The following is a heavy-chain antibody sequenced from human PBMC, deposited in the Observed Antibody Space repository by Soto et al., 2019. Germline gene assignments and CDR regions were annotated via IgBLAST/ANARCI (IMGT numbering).Heavy chain of an antibody. CDR2: ISGSGGST. CDR1: GFTFSSYA. CDR3: AKERIRRRVAGTPDAFDI. Sequence: EVQLLESGGGLVQPGGSLRLSCAASGFTFSSYAMSWVRQAPGKGLEWVSAISGSGGSTYYADSVKGRFTISRDNSKNTLYLQMNSLRAEDTAVYYCAKERIRRRVAGTPDAFDIWGQGTMVTVSS. D-gene: IGHD6-19*01. J-gene: IGHJ3*02. V-gene: IGHV3-23*01.